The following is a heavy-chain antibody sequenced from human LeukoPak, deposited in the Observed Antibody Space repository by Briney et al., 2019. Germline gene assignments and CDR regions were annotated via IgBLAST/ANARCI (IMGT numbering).Heavy chain of an antibody. V-gene: IGHV3-21*01. CDR2: ISSSSSYI. CDR1: GFTFSSYS. CDR3: ARDIVVVVAATPGGY. D-gene: IGHD2-15*01. J-gene: IGHJ4*02. Sequence: GGSLRLSCAASGFTFSSYSMNWVRQAPGKGLEWVSSISSSSSYIYYADSVKGRFTISRDNSKNTLYLQMNSLRAEDTAVYYCARDIVVVVAATPGGYWGQGTLVTVSS.